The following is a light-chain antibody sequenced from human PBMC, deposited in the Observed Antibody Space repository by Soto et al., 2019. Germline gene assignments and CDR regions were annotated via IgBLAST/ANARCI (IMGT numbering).Light chain of an antibody. J-gene: IGKJ2*01. CDR2: AAS. CDR1: RDISSS. Sequence: DVQMTQSPSSLSASVGDRVTITCRASRDISSSLAWYQQKPGKVPKLLIYAASTLHAGVQSRFSVSGSGTFFTLTINSLQPEDVPTYHCQKDNSATITFGRGNRLEIK. V-gene: IGKV1-27*01. CDR3: QKDNSATIT.